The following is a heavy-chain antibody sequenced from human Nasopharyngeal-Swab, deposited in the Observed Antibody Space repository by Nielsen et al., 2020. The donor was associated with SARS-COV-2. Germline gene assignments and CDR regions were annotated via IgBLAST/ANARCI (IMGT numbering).Heavy chain of an antibody. V-gene: IGHV3-30-3*01. J-gene: IGHJ6*02. CDR3: ARDPMITFGGFIIADYYYYGMDV. D-gene: IGHD3-16*02. Sequence: GSSMNISCAASGFTFSSYAMHWVRQAPGKGLEWVAVISYDGSNKYYADAVKGRFTISRDTSKNTRYLQMNSMRVEDTAVYYCARDPMITFGGFIIADYYYYGMDVWGQGTTVTVSS. CDR1: GFTFSSYA. CDR2: ISYDGSNK.